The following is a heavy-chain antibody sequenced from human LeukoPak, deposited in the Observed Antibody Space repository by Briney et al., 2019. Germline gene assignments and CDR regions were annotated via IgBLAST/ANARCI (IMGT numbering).Heavy chain of an antibody. J-gene: IGHJ3*02. Sequence: ASVKVSCKASGYTFTSYGISWVRRAPGQGLEWMGWISAYNGNTNYAQKLQGRVTMTIDTSTSTAYMELRSLRSDDTAVYYCARDHYYGSAADAFDIWGQGTMVTVSS. CDR1: GYTFTSYG. CDR2: ISAYNGNT. D-gene: IGHD3-10*01. V-gene: IGHV1-18*01. CDR3: ARDHYYGSAADAFDI.